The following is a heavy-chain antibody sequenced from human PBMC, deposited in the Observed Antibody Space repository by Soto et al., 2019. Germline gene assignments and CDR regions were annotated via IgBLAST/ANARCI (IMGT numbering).Heavy chain of an antibody. V-gene: IGHV1-24*01. CDR3: ATVALRWYDAFDI. CDR1: GYTLTELS. D-gene: IGHD2-15*01. Sequence: GASVKVSCKVSGYTLTELSMHWVRQAPGKGLEWMGGFDPEDGETIYAQKFQGRVTMTEDTSTDTAYMELGSLRSEDTAVYYCATVALRWYDAFDIWGQGTMVTVSS. CDR2: FDPEDGET. J-gene: IGHJ3*02.